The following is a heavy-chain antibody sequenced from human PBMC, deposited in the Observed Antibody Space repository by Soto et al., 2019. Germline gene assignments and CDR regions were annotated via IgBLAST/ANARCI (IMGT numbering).Heavy chain of an antibody. Sequence: PGGSLRLSCAASGFTVSSNYVTWVRQAPGKGLEWVSVIYSGGSTYYADSVKGRFTIFRDNSKNTLYLQMNSLRAEDTAVYYCGRDPMGWNSFDYYYDMDVWGQGTTVTVSS. J-gene: IGHJ6*02. V-gene: IGHV3-66*01. CDR3: GRDPMGWNSFDYYYDMDV. CDR2: IYSGGST. CDR1: GFTVSSNY. D-gene: IGHD1-7*01.